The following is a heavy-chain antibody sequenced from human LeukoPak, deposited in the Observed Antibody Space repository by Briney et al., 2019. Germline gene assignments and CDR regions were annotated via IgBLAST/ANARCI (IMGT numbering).Heavy chain of an antibody. V-gene: IGHV1-18*01. CDR2: ISAYNGNT. CDR3: ASSGAVTTDHPGLTSPLHYFDY. CDR1: GYTFTSYG. D-gene: IGHD4-11*01. Sequence: ASVKVSCKASGYTFTSYGISWVRQAPGQGLEWMGWISAYNGNTNYAQKLQGRVTMTTDTSTSTAYMELRSLRSDDTAVYYCASSGAVTTDHPGLTSPLHYFDYWGQGTLVTVSS. J-gene: IGHJ4*02.